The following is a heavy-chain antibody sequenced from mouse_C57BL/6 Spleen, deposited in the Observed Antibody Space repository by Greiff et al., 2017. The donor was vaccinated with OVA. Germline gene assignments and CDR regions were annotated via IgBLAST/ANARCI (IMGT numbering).Heavy chain of an antibody. Sequence: ESGAELVRPGTSVKVSCKASGYAFTNYLIEWVKQRPGQGLEWIGVINPGSGGTNYNEKFKGKATLTADKSSSTAYMQLSSLTSEDSAVYFCARDYSNSYYFDYWGQGTTLTVSS. J-gene: IGHJ2*01. D-gene: IGHD2-5*01. V-gene: IGHV1-54*01. CDR2: INPGSGGT. CDR3: ARDYSNSYYFDY. CDR1: GYAFTNYL.